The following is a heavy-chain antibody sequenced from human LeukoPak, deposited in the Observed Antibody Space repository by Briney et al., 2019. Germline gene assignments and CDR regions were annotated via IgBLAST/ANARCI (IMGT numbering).Heavy chain of an antibody. D-gene: IGHD1-14*01. J-gene: IGHJ3*02. CDR2: ISNDGNTK. CDR3: TKETSPRNGFDI. CDR1: GFTFSTYG. V-gene: IGHV3-30*18. Sequence: GGSLRLSCTASGFTFSTYGMHWVRQAPGKGLEWVAVISNDGNTKFYGDSVKGRFTISRDNSKNTLFLQMNSLRIEDTAVYYCTKETSPRNGFDIWGQGTMVTVSS.